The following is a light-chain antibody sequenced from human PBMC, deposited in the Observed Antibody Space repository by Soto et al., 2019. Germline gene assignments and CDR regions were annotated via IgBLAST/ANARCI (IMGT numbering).Light chain of an antibody. CDR3: QPYDNLPPFT. J-gene: IGKJ3*01. CDR2: DAS. CDR1: QDISNN. V-gene: IGKV1-33*01. Sequence: DIQMTQSPSSLSASVGDRVTITCQASQDISNNLNWYQQKPGKAPKLLIYDASNLETGVPSRFSGSGSGTDFTFTISSLQPEDIATYYCQPYDNLPPFTFGPGTKVDIK.